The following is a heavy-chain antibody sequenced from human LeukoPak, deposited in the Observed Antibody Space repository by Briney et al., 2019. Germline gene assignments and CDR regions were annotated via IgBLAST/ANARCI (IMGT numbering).Heavy chain of an antibody. V-gene: IGHV3-53*01. Sequence: GGSLRLSCAASGFTVSNNYMSRVRQAPGKGLEWVSVIYSGGSTYYADSVKGRFTISRDNSKNTLYLQMNSLRAEDTAVYYCARRSPTMGYYYGMDVWGQGTTVTVSS. CDR2: IYSGGST. J-gene: IGHJ6*02. D-gene: IGHD3-10*01. CDR3: ARRSPTMGYYYGMDV. CDR1: GFTVSNNY.